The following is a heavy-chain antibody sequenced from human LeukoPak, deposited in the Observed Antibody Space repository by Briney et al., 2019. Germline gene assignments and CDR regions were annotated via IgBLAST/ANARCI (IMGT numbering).Heavy chain of an antibody. V-gene: IGHV3-21*04. J-gene: IGHJ4*02. D-gene: IGHD4-23*01. CDR3: AKLMLDGGNVDY. CDR1: AFTFSSYT. CDR2: ITSSRNYI. Sequence: TGGSLRLSCAASAFTFSSYTMNWVRQAPGKGLEWVSAITSSRNYIYYAESVKGRFTISSDNSKNTLYLQMNSLRAEDTAVYYCAKLMLDGGNVDYWGQGTLVTVSS.